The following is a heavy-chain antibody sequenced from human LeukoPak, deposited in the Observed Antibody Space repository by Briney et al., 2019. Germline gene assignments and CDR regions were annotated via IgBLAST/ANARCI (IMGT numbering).Heavy chain of an antibody. CDR3: ARDYYGSGVRDAFDI. V-gene: IGHV4-61*02. J-gene: IGHJ3*02. CDR2: IYTSGST. D-gene: IGHD3-10*01. Sequence: SETLSLTCTVSGGSISSGSYYWSWIRQPAGKGLEWIGRIYTSGSTNYNPSLKSRVTISVDTSKNQFSLKLSSVTAADTAVYYCARDYYGSGVRDAFDIWGQGTMVIVSS. CDR1: GGSISSGSYY.